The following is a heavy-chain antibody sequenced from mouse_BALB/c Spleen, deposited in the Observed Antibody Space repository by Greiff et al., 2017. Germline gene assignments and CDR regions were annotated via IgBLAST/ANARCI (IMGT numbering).Heavy chain of an antibody. V-gene: IGHV1-63*02. CDR1: GYTFTNYW. Sequence: VQLQESGAELVRPGTSVKISCKASGYTFTNYWLGWVKQRPGHGLEWIGDIYPGGGYTNYNEKFKGKATLTADTSSSTAYMQLSSLTSEDSAVYFCARRDYGSSYSAWFAYWGQGTLVTVSA. J-gene: IGHJ3*01. CDR2: IYPGGGYT. CDR3: ARRDYGSSYSAWFAY. D-gene: IGHD1-1*01.